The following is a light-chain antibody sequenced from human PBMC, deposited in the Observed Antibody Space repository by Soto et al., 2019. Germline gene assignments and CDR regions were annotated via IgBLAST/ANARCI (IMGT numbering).Light chain of an antibody. CDR2: DAS. Sequence: EIVLTQSPATLSLSPGERATLSCRASQSVSSLLAWYQQKPGQPPRLLIYDASNRATGIPARFSGSGSGTDFTLTISSLEPEDFAVYYCQQYNNLPRTFGQGTKVEIK. CDR3: QQYNNLPRT. V-gene: IGKV3-11*01. CDR1: QSVSSL. J-gene: IGKJ1*01.